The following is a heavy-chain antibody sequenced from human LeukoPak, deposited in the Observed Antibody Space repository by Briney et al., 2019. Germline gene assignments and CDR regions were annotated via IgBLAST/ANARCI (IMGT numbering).Heavy chain of an antibody. CDR1: GFTFSRNW. V-gene: IGHV3-74*01. J-gene: IGHJ6*02. CDR2: ITTDGGST. CDR3: ATDTSYAMDV. Sequence: PGGSLRLSCAASGFTFSRNWMHWVRQAPGKGLVWVSRITTDGGSTTYADSVKGRFTISRDNAKNTLYLQMNSLRAEDTAVYYCATDTSYAMDVWGQGTTVTVSS.